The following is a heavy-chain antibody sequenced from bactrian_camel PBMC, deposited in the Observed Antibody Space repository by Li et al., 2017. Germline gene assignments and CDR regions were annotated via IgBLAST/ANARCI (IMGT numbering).Heavy chain of an antibody. Sequence: HVQLVESGGGSVRTGGSLRLSCAASGFTFSSYWMYWVRQAPGKEREGIASVDTDGTSSYADSVKGRFTISKDNAENTLVLQMNSLTPGDTAMYYCTARYEFGLGAYSGVGGLGFWGQGTQVTVS. J-gene: IGHJ6*01. CDR2: VDTDGTS. CDR1: GFTFSSYW. V-gene: IGHV3S26*01. D-gene: IGHD1*01. CDR3: TARYEFGLGAYSGVGGLGF.